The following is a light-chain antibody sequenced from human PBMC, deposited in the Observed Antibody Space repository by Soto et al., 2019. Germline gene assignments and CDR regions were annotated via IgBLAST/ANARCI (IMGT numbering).Light chain of an antibody. CDR1: QSVSSNY. V-gene: IGKV3-20*01. CDR3: QQYGISPRT. Sequence: EIVLTQSPGTLSLSPGERATLSCRTSQSVSSNYLAWYQQKPGQAPRLFIYGASSRATGIPDRFSGSGSGTDFTLTISRLEPEDFAVYYCQQYGISPRTFGQGTKVEIK. CDR2: GAS. J-gene: IGKJ1*01.